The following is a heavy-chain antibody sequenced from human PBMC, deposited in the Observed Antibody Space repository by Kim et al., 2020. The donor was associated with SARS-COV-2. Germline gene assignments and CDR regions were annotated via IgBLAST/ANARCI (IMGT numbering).Heavy chain of an antibody. D-gene: IGHD2-21*02. CDR1: GYTFSGYF. V-gene: IGHV1-2*06. CDR3: ARRMYGGNSVECDY. CDR2: INPNSGGT. J-gene: IGHJ4*02. Sequence: ASVKVSCKASGYTFSGYFMHWVRQAPGQGLEWMGRINPNSGGTNYAQKFQGRVTMTRDTSISTAYMELSRLRSDDTAVYYCARRMYGGNSVECDYWGPGTLVTVSS.